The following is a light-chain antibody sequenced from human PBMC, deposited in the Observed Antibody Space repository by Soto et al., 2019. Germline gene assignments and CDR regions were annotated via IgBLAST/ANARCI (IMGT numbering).Light chain of an antibody. CDR1: SSNIGAHYD. CDR3: QSFDSSLGGWV. V-gene: IGLV1-40*01. Sequence: QSVLTQAPSVSGAPGQRVTISCTGSSSNIGAHYDVHWYQQLPGTAPKLLIYGYTHRPSGVPDRFSGSKSGSSASLAITGLQADDEADYYCQSFDSSLGGWVFGGGTQLTVL. J-gene: IGLJ3*02. CDR2: GYT.